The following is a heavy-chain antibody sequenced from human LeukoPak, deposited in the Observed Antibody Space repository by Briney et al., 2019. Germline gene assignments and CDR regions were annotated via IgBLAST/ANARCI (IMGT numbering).Heavy chain of an antibody. CDR3: ARDNREVRGGDCFDV. V-gene: IGHV1-2*02. J-gene: IGHJ6*04. Sequence: ASVKVSCKASGYTFTGYYMHWVRQAPGQGLEWMGWINPNSGVTNYAQKFQGRVTMTRDTSITTAYMELGRLRSDDTAVYYCARDNREVRGGDCFDVWGKGTTVTVSS. CDR1: GYTFTGYY. D-gene: IGHD2-21*02. CDR2: INPNSGVT.